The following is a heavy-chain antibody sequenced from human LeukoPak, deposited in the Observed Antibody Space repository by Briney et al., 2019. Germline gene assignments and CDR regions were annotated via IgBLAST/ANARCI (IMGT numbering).Heavy chain of an antibody. Sequence: GASVKVSCKASGYTFTSYYMHWVRQAPGQGLEWMGIINPSGGSTSYAQKFQGRVTMTRDTSTSTVYMELSSLRSEDTAVHYCARAHGDYNWFDPWGQGTLVTVSS. CDR1: GYTFTSYY. J-gene: IGHJ5*02. CDR3: ARAHGDYNWFDP. D-gene: IGHD2-21*02. CDR2: INPSGGST. V-gene: IGHV1-46*01.